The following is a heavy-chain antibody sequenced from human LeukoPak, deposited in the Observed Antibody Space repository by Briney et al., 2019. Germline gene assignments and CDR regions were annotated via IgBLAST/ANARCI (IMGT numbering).Heavy chain of an antibody. V-gene: IGHV4-59*12. CDR3: AREDLGGATDY. Sequence: SETLSLTCTVSGGSISSYYWSWIRQPPGKGLEWIGYIYYSGSTNYNPSLKSRVTISVDTSKNQFSLKLSSVTAADTAVYYCAREDLGGATDYWGQGTLVTVSS. CDR1: GGSISSYY. CDR2: IYYSGST. J-gene: IGHJ4*02. D-gene: IGHD1-26*01.